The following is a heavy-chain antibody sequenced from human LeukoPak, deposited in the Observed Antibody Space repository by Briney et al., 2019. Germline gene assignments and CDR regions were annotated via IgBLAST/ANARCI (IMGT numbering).Heavy chain of an antibody. CDR3: TRDYSNARDY. D-gene: IGHD2-21*01. J-gene: IGHJ4*02. CDR2: INEDGSSK. CDR1: GITFRKYW. V-gene: IGHV3-7*01. Sequence: GGSLRLSCEVSGITFRKYWMTWVRQAPGKGLEWVASINEDGSSKWYVHSVKGRFTVSRDNAENSLHLQLNSLRVDDTAVYYCTRDYSNARDYWGQGTLVTVSS.